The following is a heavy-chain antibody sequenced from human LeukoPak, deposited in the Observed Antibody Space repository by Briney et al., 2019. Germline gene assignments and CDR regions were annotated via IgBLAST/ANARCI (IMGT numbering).Heavy chain of an antibody. J-gene: IGHJ5*02. Sequence: GGSLRLSCAASGFTFRTYAMHWVRQAPGKGLEWVAVISHDGTNKYYADSVKGRFTISRDNSKNTLYLQMNSLRAEDTAVYYCARGGYCSGGSCRFDPWGQGTLVTVSS. V-gene: IGHV3-30*14. CDR3: ARGGYCSGGSCRFDP. CDR2: ISHDGTNK. D-gene: IGHD2-15*01. CDR1: GFTFRTYA.